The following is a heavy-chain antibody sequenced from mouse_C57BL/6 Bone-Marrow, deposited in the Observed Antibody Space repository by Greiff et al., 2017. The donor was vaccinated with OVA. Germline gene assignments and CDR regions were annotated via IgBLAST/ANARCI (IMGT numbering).Heavy chain of an antibody. Sequence: QVQLKESGAELMKPGASVKLSCKATGYTFTGYWIEWVKQRPGHGLEWIGEILPGSGSTNYNEKFKGKATFTADTSSNTAYMQLSSLTTEDSASYNCAREGYDGYPAWFAYWGQGTLVTVSA. V-gene: IGHV1-9*01. CDR1: GYTFTGYW. J-gene: IGHJ3*01. D-gene: IGHD2-3*01. CDR2: ILPGSGST. CDR3: AREGYDGYPAWFAY.